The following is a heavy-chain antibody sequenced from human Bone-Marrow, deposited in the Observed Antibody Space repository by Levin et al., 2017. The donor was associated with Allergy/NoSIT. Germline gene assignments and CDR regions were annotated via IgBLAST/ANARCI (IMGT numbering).Heavy chain of an antibody. CDR3: ARGDYSKLF. D-gene: IGHD4-11*01. CDR2: MNPYSGDA. J-gene: IGHJ4*02. V-gene: IGHV1-8*01. CDR1: GYNFASYD. Sequence: GESLKISCRASGYNFASYDINWVRQVAGQRLEWMGWMNPYSGDAGYAQKFQGRVTMTRDTSIRTAYMELSSLRSEDTAVYYCARGDYSKLFWGQGTLVTVSS.